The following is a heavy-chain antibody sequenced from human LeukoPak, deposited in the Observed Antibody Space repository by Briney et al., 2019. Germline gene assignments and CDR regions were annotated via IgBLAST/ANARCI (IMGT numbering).Heavy chain of an antibody. J-gene: IGHJ6*03. CDR2: INPNSGGT. D-gene: IGHD3-9*01. V-gene: IGHV1-2*02. CDR1: GYTFTGYY. Sequence: GASVKVSCKASGYTFTGYYMHWVRQAPGQGLEWMGWINPNSGGTNYAQKFQGRVTVTRDTSISTAYMELSRLRSDDTAVYYCARGDFDWPDYYYYYMDVWGKGTTVTVSS. CDR3: ARGDFDWPDYYYYYMDV.